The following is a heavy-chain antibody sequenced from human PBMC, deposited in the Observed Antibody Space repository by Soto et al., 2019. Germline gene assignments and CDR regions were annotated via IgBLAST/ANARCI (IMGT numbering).Heavy chain of an antibody. V-gene: IGHV3-30*18. CDR1: GFTFSTYG. Sequence: QVQLVESGGGVVQPGRSLRLSCAASGFTFSTYGMHWVRQAPGKGLEWLAVTSYDGSNKFYADSVKGRLTICRDNSKNTLYLQMNSLRTEDTAVYYCAKDRSGIAGYGMDVWGQGTTVTVSS. J-gene: IGHJ6*02. D-gene: IGHD6-13*01. CDR3: AKDRSGIAGYGMDV. CDR2: TSYDGSNK.